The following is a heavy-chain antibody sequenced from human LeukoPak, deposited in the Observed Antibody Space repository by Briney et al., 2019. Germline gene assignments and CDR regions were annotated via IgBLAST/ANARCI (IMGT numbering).Heavy chain of an antibody. Sequence: SETLSLTCAVYGGSFSGYYWSWIRQPPGKGLEWIGEINHSGSTNYNLSLKSRVTISVDTSKNQFSLKLSSVTAADTAVYYCARLTGLITIFGVLHGNYFDYWGQGTLVTVSS. CDR1: GGSFSGYY. V-gene: IGHV4-34*01. CDR3: ARLTGLITIFGVLHGNYFDY. CDR2: INHSGST. J-gene: IGHJ4*02. D-gene: IGHD3-3*01.